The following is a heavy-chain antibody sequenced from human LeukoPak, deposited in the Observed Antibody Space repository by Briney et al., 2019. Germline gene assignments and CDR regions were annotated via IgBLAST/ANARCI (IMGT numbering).Heavy chain of an antibody. Sequence: GRSLRLSCVASGFTFSSYAMHWVRQAPGKGLEWVAVISYDGSNKYYADSVKGRFTISRDNSKNTLYLQMNSLRAEDTAVYYCAREGPYYPDAFDIWGQGTMVTVSS. V-gene: IGHV3-30-3*01. CDR3: AREGPYYPDAFDI. CDR2: ISYDGSNK. D-gene: IGHD3-10*01. J-gene: IGHJ3*02. CDR1: GFTFSSYA.